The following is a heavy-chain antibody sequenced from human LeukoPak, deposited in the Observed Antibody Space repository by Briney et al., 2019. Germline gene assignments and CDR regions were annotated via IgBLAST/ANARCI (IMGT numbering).Heavy chain of an antibody. Sequence: PGGSLRLSCAASGFTFSSYSMNWVRQAPGKGLEWVSSIRSSSSNIYYADSVKGRLTNSRHNPKNSLYLQMNSLRAEDTAVYYCARPDCSGGSCYESSLARPFDYWGQGSLATVSS. CDR1: GFTFSSYS. CDR2: IRSSSSNI. J-gene: IGHJ4*02. CDR3: ARPDCSGGSCYESSLARPFDY. V-gene: IGHV3-21*01. D-gene: IGHD2-15*01.